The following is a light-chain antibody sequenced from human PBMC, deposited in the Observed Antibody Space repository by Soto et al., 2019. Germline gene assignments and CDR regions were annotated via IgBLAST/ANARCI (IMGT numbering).Light chain of an antibody. CDR2: EAT. J-gene: IGKJ1*01. CDR1: QSIYKW. V-gene: IGKV1-5*01. CDR3: QQYNTYWT. Sequence: DIQMTQSPSTLSASVGDRVTITCRASQSIYKWLAWYQQKPGKAPNLLIYEATNLENGVPSRISGSGATTVFTLTISSQQPDDVANYYCQQYNTYWTFGQGTKVEIK.